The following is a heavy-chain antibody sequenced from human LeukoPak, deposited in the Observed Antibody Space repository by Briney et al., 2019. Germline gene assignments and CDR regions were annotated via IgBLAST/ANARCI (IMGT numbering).Heavy chain of an antibody. D-gene: IGHD2-15*01. CDR1: GGTFSSYA. CDR2: IIPIFGTA. V-gene: IGHV1-69*13. Sequence: ASVKVSCKASGGTFSSYAISWVRQAPGQGLEWMGGIIPIFGTANYAQKFQGRVTITADESTSTAYMELSSLRSEDTAVYYCARAAKRYCSGGSCTAYYSDYWGQGTLVTVSS. J-gene: IGHJ4*02. CDR3: ARAAKRYCSGGSCTAYYSDY.